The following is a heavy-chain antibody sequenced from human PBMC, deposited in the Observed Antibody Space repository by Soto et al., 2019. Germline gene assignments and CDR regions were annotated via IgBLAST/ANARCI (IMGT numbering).Heavy chain of an antibody. V-gene: IGHV4-34*01. CDR2: INHSGCT. CDR3: ARGAMITFGGVIADY. D-gene: IGHD3-16*01. CDR1: GGSFSGYY. J-gene: IGHJ4*02. Sequence: QVQLQQWGAGLLKPSETLSLTCAVYGGSFSGYYWSWIRQPPGTGLAWMGEINHSGCTNYNPSLKSRVTISVDTSKIQFSRKLRSVTAADTAVYYCARGAMITFGGVIADYWGQGTLVTVAS.